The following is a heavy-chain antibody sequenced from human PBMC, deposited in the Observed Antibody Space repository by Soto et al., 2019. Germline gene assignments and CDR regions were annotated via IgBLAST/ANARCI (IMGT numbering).Heavy chain of an antibody. J-gene: IGHJ4*02. CDR1: GGSVSNKTYY. CDR2: VYYSGTT. Sequence: SETLSLTCSVSGGSVSNKTYYWSWIRQPPGKRLEWMGYVYYSGTTNYNPSLKSRVTISVDLPKNQFSLRLSSVTTADTAPYSWATTPAFTNPRRRRYFFAFWGRGPLVTASS. D-gene: IGHD2-8*01. CDR3: ATTPAFTNPRRRRYFFAF. V-gene: IGHV4-61*01.